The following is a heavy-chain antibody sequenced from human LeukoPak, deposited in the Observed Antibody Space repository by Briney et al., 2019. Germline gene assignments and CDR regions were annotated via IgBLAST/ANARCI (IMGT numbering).Heavy chain of an antibody. CDR2: IKQDGSEK. D-gene: IGHD1-26*01. Sequence: GGSLRLSCAASGFTFSSYWMSWVRQAPGKGLEWVANIKQDGSEKNYVDSVKGRFTISRDNAKNSLYLQMNSLGAEDTAAYYCARVGSGSYYDPWGQGTLVTVSS. V-gene: IGHV3-7*01. CDR3: ARVGSGSYYDP. J-gene: IGHJ5*02. CDR1: GFTFSSYW.